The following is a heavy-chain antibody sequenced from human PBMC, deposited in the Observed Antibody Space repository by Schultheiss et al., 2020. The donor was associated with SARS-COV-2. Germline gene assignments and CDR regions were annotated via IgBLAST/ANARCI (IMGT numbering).Heavy chain of an antibody. J-gene: IGHJ6*02. CDR1: GGSISSYY. CDR2: IYYSGST. CDR3: ARAWLYGMDV. Sequence: SQTLSLTCTVSGGSISSYYWSWIRQPPGKGLEWIGYIYYSGSTNYNPSLKSRVTISVDTSKNQFSLKLSSVTAADTAVYYCARAWLYGMDVWGQGTTVTVSS. V-gene: IGHV4-59*01. D-gene: IGHD3-9*01.